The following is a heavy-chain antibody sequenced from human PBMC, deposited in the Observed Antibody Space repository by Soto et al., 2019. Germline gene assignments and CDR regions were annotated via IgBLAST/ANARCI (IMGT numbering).Heavy chain of an antibody. CDR3: ARDVYCSSTSCSSP. D-gene: IGHD2-2*01. J-gene: IGHJ5*02. CDR2: ISSSSSTI. V-gene: IGHV3-48*01. CDR1: GFTFSSYS. Sequence: GGSLRLSCAASGFTFSSYSMNWVRQAPGKGLEWVSYISSSSSTIYYADSVKGRFTISRDNAKNSLYLQMNSLRAEDTAVYYCARDVYCSSTSCSSPWGQGTLVTVSS.